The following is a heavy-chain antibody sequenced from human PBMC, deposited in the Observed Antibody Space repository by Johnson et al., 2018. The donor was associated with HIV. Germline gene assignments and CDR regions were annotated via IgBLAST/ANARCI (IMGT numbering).Heavy chain of an antibody. V-gene: IGHV3-7*05. D-gene: IGHD1-1*01. CDR1: GFTFSSYD. Sequence: VQLVESWGGVVQPGRSLRLSCAASGFTFSSYDMHWVRQAPGKGLEWVANIKQDGSEKYYVDSVKGRFTISRDNAKNSLYLQMNSLRAEDTAGYYCARDGELHQLPLGDAFDIWGQGTMVTVSS. CDR2: IKQDGSEK. CDR3: ARDGELHQLPLGDAFDI. J-gene: IGHJ3*02.